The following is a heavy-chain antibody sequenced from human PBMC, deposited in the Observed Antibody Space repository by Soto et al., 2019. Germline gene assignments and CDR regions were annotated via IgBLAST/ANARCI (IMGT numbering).Heavy chain of an antibody. D-gene: IGHD6-13*01. CDR3: ARDNLATDSSSWYGGDY. CDR2: IIPILGIA. Sequence: SVKVYCKAAGGTFSSYTISWVRQAPGQGFEWMGRIIPILGIANYAQKFQGRVTITADKSTSTAYMELSSLRSEDTAVYYCARDNLATDSSSWYGGDYWGQGPLVTVSS. V-gene: IGHV1-69*04. J-gene: IGHJ4*02. CDR1: GGTFSSYT.